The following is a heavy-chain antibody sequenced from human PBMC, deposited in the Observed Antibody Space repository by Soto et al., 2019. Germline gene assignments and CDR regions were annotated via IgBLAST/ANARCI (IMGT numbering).Heavy chain of an antibody. V-gene: IGHV1-18*01. Sequence: ASVKVSCKASGYTFTSYGISWVRQAPGQGLEWMGWISAYNGNTNYAQKLQGRVTMTTDTSTSTAYMELRSLRSDDTAVYYCARNLPSAYYYDSSGPPGGAFDYWGQGTLVTVSS. CDR1: GYTFTSYG. CDR2: ISAYNGNT. D-gene: IGHD3-22*01. CDR3: ARNLPSAYYYDSSGPPGGAFDY. J-gene: IGHJ4*02.